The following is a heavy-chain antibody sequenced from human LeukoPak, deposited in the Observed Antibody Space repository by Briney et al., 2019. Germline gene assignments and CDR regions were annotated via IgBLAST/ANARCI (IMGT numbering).Heavy chain of an antibody. J-gene: IGHJ4*02. CDR2: ISAYNGNT. CDR1: GYTFSTYG. Sequence: ASVKVSCKASGYTFSTYGIGWVRQAPGQGLEWMGWISAYNGNTNYAQKFQGRVTMTTDTSTSTAYMGLRNLRSDDTAVYYCARDGYFDYWGQGTLVTVSS. CDR3: ARDGYFDY. V-gene: IGHV1-18*01.